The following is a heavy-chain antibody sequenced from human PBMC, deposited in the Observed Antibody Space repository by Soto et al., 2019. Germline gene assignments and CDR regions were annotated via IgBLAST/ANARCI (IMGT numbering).Heavy chain of an antibody. CDR2: ISYDGSNK. V-gene: IGHV3-30-3*01. Sequence: GGSLRLSCAASGFTFSSYAMHWVRQAPGKGLEWVAVISYDGSNKYYADSVKGRFTISRDNSKNTLYLQMNSLRAEDTAVYYCARDQLDIVVVVAATLQIAFDYWGQGTLVTVSS. CDR1: GFTFSSYA. CDR3: ARDQLDIVVVVAATLQIAFDY. D-gene: IGHD2-15*01. J-gene: IGHJ4*02.